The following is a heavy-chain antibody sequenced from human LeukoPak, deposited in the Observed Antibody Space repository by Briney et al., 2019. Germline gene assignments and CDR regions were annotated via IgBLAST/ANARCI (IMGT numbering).Heavy chain of an antibody. D-gene: IGHD3-3*01. CDR2: IGTSSSYI. V-gene: IGHV3-21*01. Sequence: GGSLRLSCAASGFIFSTYSMNWVRQAPGKGLEWVSSIGTSSSYIYYADSVKGRFTISRDNAKNSLYLQTNSLRAEDTAVYYCARGGVWQAFWSGNSDYWGQGTLVTVSS. J-gene: IGHJ4*02. CDR3: ARGGVWQAFWSGNSDY. CDR1: GFIFSTYS.